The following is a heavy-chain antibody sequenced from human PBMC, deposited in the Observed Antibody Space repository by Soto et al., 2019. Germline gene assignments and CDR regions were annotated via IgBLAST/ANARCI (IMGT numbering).Heavy chain of an antibody. Sequence: DVQLLESGGGLVQPGGSLRFSCAAPGINFLTYAMAWVRQAPGKGLEWVSVISSSGITYYADSVKGRFTISRDISNSTLFLQMNSLRVEATAVYYCTKMGTSIWYMDYFDYWGRGSLVTVSS. V-gene: IGHV3-23*01. CDR2: ISSSGIT. CDR3: TKMGTSIWYMDYFDY. CDR1: GINFLTYA. J-gene: IGHJ4*02. D-gene: IGHD3-3*02.